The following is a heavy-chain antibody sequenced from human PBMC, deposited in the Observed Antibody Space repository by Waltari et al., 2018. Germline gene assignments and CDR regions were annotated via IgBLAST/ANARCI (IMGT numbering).Heavy chain of an antibody. CDR3: ARHPSYWGSCNFDQ. CDR2: IFYNAKT. D-gene: IGHD3-16*01. Sequence: QMQKSGPGLVKPSETLSLTCTVSGGSIKSGSYYWGWIRQPPGKTLEWIGSIFYNAKTYKNPSLESRITMSIDTSKNQFSLDLTSVTAADTALYFCARHPSYWGSCNFDQWGQGSLVIVSS. V-gene: IGHV4-39*01. J-gene: IGHJ1*01. CDR1: GGSIKSGSYY.